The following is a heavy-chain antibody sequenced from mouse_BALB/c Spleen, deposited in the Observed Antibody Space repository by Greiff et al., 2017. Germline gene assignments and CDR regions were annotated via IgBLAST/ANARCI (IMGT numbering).Heavy chain of an antibody. Sequence: EVQLVESGGGLVQPGGSRKLSCAVSGFTFSSFGMHWVRQAPEKGLEWVAYISSGSSTIYYADTVKGRFTISRDNPKNTLFLQMTSLRSEDTAMYYCARGDEDAMDYWGQGTSVTVSS. V-gene: IGHV5-17*02. CDR1: GFTFSSFG. CDR2: ISSGSSTI. D-gene: IGHD3-3*01. J-gene: IGHJ4*01. CDR3: ARGDEDAMDY.